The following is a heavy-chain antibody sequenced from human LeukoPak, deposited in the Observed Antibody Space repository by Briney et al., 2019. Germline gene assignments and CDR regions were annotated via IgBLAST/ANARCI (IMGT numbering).Heavy chain of an antibody. D-gene: IGHD3-16*02. Sequence: PSETLSLTCAVYGGSFSGYYWSWIRQPPGKGLEWIGEINHSGSTNYNPSLKSRVTISVDTSKNQFSLKLSSVTAADTAVYYCARYDVWGSYRAFDYWGQGTLVTVSS. CDR3: ARYDVWGSYRAFDY. CDR2: INHSGST. J-gene: IGHJ4*02. V-gene: IGHV4-34*01. CDR1: GGSFSGYY.